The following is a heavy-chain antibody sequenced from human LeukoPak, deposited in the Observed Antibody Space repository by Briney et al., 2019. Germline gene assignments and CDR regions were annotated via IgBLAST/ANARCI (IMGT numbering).Heavy chain of an antibody. CDR1: GFTFSSYG. J-gene: IGHJ4*02. V-gene: IGHV3-23*01. CDR2: ITSGVNT. Sequence: GGSLRLSCAASGFTFSSYGMSWVRQAPGKGLEWVSTITSGVNTYYAASVKGRFTISRDNSKNTLYLQLNSLRAEDTAVYYCARDLYGSDDYWGQGTLVTVSS. CDR3: ARDLYGSDDY. D-gene: IGHD3-10*01.